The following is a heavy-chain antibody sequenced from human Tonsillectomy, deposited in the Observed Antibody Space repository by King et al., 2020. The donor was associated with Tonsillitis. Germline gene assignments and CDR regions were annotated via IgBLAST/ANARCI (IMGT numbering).Heavy chain of an antibody. CDR3: ARVEGGYDFWSGYHPGYMDV. CDR1: GFTVSGNY. Sequence: VQLVETGGGLIQPGGSLRLSCAASGFTVSGNYMSWVRQAPGKGLDWVSVIYSGGSTYYADSVKGRFTISRDNSKNTLDLQMNSLRAEDTAVYYCARVEGGYDFWSGYHPGYMDVWGKGTTVTVFS. J-gene: IGHJ6*03. CDR2: IYSGGST. D-gene: IGHD3-3*01. V-gene: IGHV3-53*02.